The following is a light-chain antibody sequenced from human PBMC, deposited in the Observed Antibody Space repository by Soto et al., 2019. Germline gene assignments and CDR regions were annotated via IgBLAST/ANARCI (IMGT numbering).Light chain of an antibody. CDR2: DGS. CDR3: QQRSNWPLT. J-gene: IGKJ4*01. CDR1: QRVSSY. Sequence: IMLTQSPATLSLSPGERATLSCRASQRVSSYLAWYQQRPGQAPRLLIYDGSSRATGIPARFSGSGFGTDFTLTIASLEPEDFAVYYCQQRSNWPLTFGGGTKVDI. V-gene: IGKV3-11*01.